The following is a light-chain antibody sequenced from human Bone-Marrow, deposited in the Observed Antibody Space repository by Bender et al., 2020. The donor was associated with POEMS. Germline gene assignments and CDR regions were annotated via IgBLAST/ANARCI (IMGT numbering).Light chain of an antibody. J-gene: IGLJ1*01. CDR2: EDN. Sequence: NFMLTQPHSVSESPGKTVTISCTRSSGSIASNYVQWYQQRPGSSPTIVVYEDNQRPSGVRERFSGSIDSSSNSASLTISGLNAEDEADYYCQSYRNSDYVFGAGTKVTVL. CDR3: QSYRNSDYV. V-gene: IGLV6-57*01. CDR1: SGSIASNY.